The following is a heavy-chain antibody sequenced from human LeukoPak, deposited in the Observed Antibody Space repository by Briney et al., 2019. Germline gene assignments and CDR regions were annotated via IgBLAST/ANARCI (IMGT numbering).Heavy chain of an antibody. CDR3: AKTGTPWYYFDY. J-gene: IGHJ4*02. Sequence: GSLRLSCAASGFTFSSYAMSWVRQAPGKGLEWVSAISGSGGSTYYADSVKGRFTISRDNSKNTLYLQMNSLRAEDTAVYYCAKTGTPWYYFDYWGQGTLVTVSS. V-gene: IGHV3-23*01. CDR1: GFTFSSYA. CDR2: ISGSGGST. D-gene: IGHD6-13*01.